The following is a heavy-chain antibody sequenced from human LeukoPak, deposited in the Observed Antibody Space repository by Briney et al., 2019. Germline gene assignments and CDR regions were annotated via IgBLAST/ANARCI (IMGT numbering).Heavy chain of an antibody. D-gene: IGHD6-19*01. Sequence: PSETLSLTCGVYGGSFSDYHWTWIRQPPGKGLEWIGEINHNGSTNYNVSLKSRVTISVGTPKNQFSLTLSSVTAADTAVYYCARIYGWGYYYMDVWGKGTTVTVSS. V-gene: IGHV4-34*01. CDR1: GGSFSDYH. J-gene: IGHJ6*03. CDR3: ARIYGWGYYYMDV. CDR2: INHNGST.